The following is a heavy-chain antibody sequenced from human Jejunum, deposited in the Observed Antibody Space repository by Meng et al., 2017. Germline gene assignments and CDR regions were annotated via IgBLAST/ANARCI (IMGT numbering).Heavy chain of an antibody. D-gene: IGHD3-9*01. CDR1: GFTFTNYP. V-gene: IGHV3-23*01. J-gene: IGHJ4*02. CDR3: TKGVRDFDWLLFYHD. CDR2: ISGNGGST. Sequence: GESLKISCAASGFTFTNYPMSWVRQAPGKGLEWVSAISGNGGSTFYADPVKGRFTISRDNSKNTLSLHMSSLRAEDTAIYYCTKGVRDFDWLLFYHDWGQGALVTVSS.